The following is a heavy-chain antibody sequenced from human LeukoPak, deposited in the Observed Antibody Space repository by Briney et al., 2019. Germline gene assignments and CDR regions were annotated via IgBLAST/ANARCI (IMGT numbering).Heavy chain of an antibody. CDR3: ASVVVTAIRDY. CDR2: IYSGGST. CDR1: GFTVSSNY. Sequence: GGSLRLSCAASGFTVSSNYMSWVRQAPGKGLEWVSVIYSGGSTYYADSVKGRFTISRDNSKNTLYLQMNSLRAEDTAIYYCASVVVTAIRDYWGQGTLVTASS. J-gene: IGHJ4*02. V-gene: IGHV3-53*01. D-gene: IGHD2-21*02.